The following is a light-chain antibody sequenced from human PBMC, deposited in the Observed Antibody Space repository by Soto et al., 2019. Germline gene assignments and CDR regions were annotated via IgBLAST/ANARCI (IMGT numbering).Light chain of an antibody. V-gene: IGKV3-15*01. Sequence: EIVMTQSPSTLSVSPGERAALSGRASQSVSSNLAWYQQKPGQAPRLLIYGASTRATGIPARFSGSGSGTEFTLTISSLQSEDFALYYCQHYNNWPLTFGGGTKVDI. CDR1: QSVSSN. CDR2: GAS. J-gene: IGKJ4*01. CDR3: QHYNNWPLT.